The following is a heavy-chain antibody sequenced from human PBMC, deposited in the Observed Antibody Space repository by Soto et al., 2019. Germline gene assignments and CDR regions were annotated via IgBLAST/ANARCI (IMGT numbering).Heavy chain of an antibody. CDR1: GGTFSSYT. Sequence: IQLVQSGAEVKKPGSSVKVSCKDSGGTFSSYTISWVRKAPGQGLEWMGRIIPKLGIANYAQKFQGRVKIPADKPTSTAYMELSSLRSDDTAVYCCARETFIWFDPWGQGTLVTVSS. CDR3: ARETFIWFDP. J-gene: IGHJ5*02. CDR2: IIPKLGIA. V-gene: IGHV1-69*08.